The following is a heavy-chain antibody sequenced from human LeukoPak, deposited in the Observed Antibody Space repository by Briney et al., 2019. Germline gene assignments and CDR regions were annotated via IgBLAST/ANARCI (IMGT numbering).Heavy chain of an antibody. CDR2: ISYDGSNK. CDR1: GFTFSSYA. V-gene: IGHV3-30-3*01. J-gene: IGHJ4*02. CDR3: ARDFRGSRGYSYGLLSY. D-gene: IGHD5-18*01. Sequence: GGSLRLSCAASGFTFSSYAMHWVRQAPGKGLEWVAVISYDGSNKYYADSVKGRFTISRDNSKNTLYLQMNSLRAEDTAVYYCARDFRGSRGYSYGLLSYWGQGTLVTVSS.